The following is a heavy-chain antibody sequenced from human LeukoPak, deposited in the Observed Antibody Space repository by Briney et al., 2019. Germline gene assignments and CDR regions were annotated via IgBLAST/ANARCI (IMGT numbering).Heavy chain of an antibody. J-gene: IGHJ5*02. CDR3: ARGRSYDILTGPQNWFDP. D-gene: IGHD3-9*01. V-gene: IGHV4-59*12. CDR2: IYYDGST. CDR1: GGSISTYY. Sequence: SETLSLTCTVSGGSISTYYWSWIRQPPGMGLEWIGYIYYDGSTIYNPSPKSRVTVSVDTSKNQFSLRLSSVTAADTTVYYCARGRSYDILTGPQNWFDPWGQGTLVTVSS.